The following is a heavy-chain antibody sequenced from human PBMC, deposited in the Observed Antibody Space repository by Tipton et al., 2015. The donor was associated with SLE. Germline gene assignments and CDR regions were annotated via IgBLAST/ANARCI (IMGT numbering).Heavy chain of an antibody. CDR3: ARTDGGGATFFDH. CDR1: GGSISSHY. Sequence: TLSLTCTVSGGSISSHYWSWIRQPPGKGLEWIAYVSNSGSTNYNPSLKSRVTVSVDTSKNQFSLKLTSMIAADTAVYYCARTDGGGATFFDHRGQGTLVTVS. V-gene: IGHV4-59*11. J-gene: IGHJ4*02. D-gene: IGHD3-16*01. CDR2: VSNSGST.